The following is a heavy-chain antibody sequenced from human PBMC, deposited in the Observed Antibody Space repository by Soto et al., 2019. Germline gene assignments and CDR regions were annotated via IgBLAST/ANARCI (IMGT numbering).Heavy chain of an antibody. CDR2: IYHSGST. CDR1: GGSISSSNW. D-gene: IGHD6-13*01. CDR3: ARDVSSSWYGYYYYGMDV. J-gene: IGHJ6*02. V-gene: IGHV4-4*02. Sequence: SETLSLTCAVSGGSISSSNWWSWVRQPPGKGLEWIGEIYHSGSTNYNPSLKSRVTISVDKSKNQFSLKLSSVTAADTAVYYCARDVSSSWYGYYYYGMDVWGQGTTVTVSS.